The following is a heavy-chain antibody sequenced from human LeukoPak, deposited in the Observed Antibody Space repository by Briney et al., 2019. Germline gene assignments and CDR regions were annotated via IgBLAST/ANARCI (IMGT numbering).Heavy chain of an antibody. CDR2: IWYDGSGE. Sequence: GGSLRLSCAASGFTFSSYAMSWVRQAPGKGLEWVAIIWYDGSGEYYADSVKGRFTISRDNSKKTLYLQMNSLRAEDTAVYYCARERPPVEFDYWGQGALVTVSS. D-gene: IGHD4-23*01. J-gene: IGHJ4*02. CDR1: GFTFSSYA. CDR3: ARERPPVEFDY. V-gene: IGHV3-33*08.